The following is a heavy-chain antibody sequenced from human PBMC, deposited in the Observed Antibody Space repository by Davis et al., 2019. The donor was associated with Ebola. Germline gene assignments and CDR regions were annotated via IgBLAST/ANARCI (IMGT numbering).Heavy chain of an antibody. CDR2: INWNGGST. Sequence: GESLKISCAASGFTVSDNYMSWVRQAPGKGLEWVSGINWNGGSTGYADSIKGRFTISRDSSKNVLYLQMHSLRAEDTAVYYCARHINGDFWYFDLWGRGTLVTVSS. J-gene: IGHJ2*01. V-gene: IGHV3-20*04. CDR3: ARHINGDFWYFDL. D-gene: IGHD4-17*01. CDR1: GFTVSDNY.